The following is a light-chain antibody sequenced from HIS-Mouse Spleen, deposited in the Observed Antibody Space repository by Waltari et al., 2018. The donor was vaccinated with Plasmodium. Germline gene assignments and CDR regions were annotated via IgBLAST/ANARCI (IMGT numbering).Light chain of an antibody. Sequence: IQMPPSPSSLSASVGDRVTIPCRASQGISNYLPWYQQKPGKVPKLLIYAASTLQSGVPSRFSGSGSGTDFTLTISSLQPEDVATYYCQKYNSAPWTFGQGTKVEIK. J-gene: IGKJ1*01. V-gene: IGKV1-27*01. CDR2: AAS. CDR3: QKYNSAPWT. CDR1: QGISNY.